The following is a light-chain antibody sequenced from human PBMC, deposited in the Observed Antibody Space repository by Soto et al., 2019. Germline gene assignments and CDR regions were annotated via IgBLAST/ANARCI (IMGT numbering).Light chain of an antibody. CDR3: AVLDDSLSAPV. Sequence: QSVLSQPPAASGAPGQRVTMSCSGSSSNIGGHAVNWYQQLPGTAPRVVIYSSNQRPSGVPDRFSGSKSGTSVSLAISGLQSEDEADYYCAVLDDSLSAPVFGGGTQLTVL. CDR2: SSN. J-gene: IGLJ7*01. CDR1: SSNIGGHA. V-gene: IGLV1-44*01.